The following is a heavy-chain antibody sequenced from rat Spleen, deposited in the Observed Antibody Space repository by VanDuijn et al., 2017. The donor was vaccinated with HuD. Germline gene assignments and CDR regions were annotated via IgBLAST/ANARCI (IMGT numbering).Heavy chain of an antibody. Sequence: EVQLVESGGGLVQPGRSLKVSCAASGFTFSNYGMHWIRQAPTKGLEWVASISPSGGRTDYRDSVKGRFTISRDNAKSTLYLQMDSLRSEDTATYYCATFMYTSDYYYGWFAYWGQGSLVTVSS. D-gene: IGHD1-6*01. V-gene: IGHV5-19*01. CDR2: ISPSGGRT. CDR1: GFTFSNYG. CDR3: ATFMYTSDYYYGWFAY. J-gene: IGHJ3*01.